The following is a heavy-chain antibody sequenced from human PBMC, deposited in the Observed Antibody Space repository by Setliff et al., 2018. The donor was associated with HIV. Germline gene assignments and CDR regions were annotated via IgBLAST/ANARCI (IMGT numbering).Heavy chain of an antibody. J-gene: IGHJ4*02. CDR3: VRGWGGALHY. CDR2: IYYSGST. D-gene: IGHD3-16*01. V-gene: IGHV4-39*01. Sequence: LSLTCTVSGGSISSRGYYWGWIRQPPGKGPEWTGSIYYSGSTYYNPSLKSRVTISVDTSKNQFSLKLTSVTAADTAVYYCVRGWGGALHYWGQGALVTVSS. CDR1: GGSISSRGYY.